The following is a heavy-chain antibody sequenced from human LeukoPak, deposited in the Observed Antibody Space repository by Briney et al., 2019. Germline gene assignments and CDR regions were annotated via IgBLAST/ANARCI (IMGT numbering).Heavy chain of an antibody. V-gene: IGHV6-1*01. J-gene: IGHJ6*03. D-gene: IGHD1-26*01. Sequence: SQTLSLTCAISGYSVSSDSAAWNWIRQSPSRGLEWLGRTYYRSKWYNDYAVAVKSRITIKPDTSENQFSLQLNSVTPEDAAVYYCARGPSLVGYYYIDAWGKGTTVTVSS. CDR1: GYSVSSDSAA. CDR2: TYYRSKWYN. CDR3: ARGPSLVGYYYIDA.